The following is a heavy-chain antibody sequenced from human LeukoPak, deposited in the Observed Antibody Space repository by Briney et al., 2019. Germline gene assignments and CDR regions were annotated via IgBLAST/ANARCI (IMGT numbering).Heavy chain of an antibody. D-gene: IGHD3-3*01. CDR2: ISSSSASI. CDR1: GITLSDYY. CDR3: ATSPGAYYDFWSGYYETY. V-gene: IGHV3-11*04. J-gene: IGHJ4*02. Sequence: PGGSLRLSCPASGITLSDYYMNWIRQAPAKGLEWMSYISSSSASIWYADSVQGRFTVSRDNAKNSLFLPAQRLGDEESAVYYCATSPGAYYDFWSGYYETYWGQGTLVAVSS.